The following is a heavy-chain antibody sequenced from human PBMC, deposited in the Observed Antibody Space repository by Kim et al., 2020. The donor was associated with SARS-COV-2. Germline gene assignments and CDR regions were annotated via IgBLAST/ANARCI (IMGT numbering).Heavy chain of an antibody. CDR3: VKDMVENSGSYFYFDS. J-gene: IGHJ4*02. V-gene: IGHV3-23*03. D-gene: IGHD1-26*01. Sequence: SVKGRLAISRDDSKNTMYLQMNNLRADDTAVYHCVKDMVENSGSYFYFDSWGQGTLVTVSS.